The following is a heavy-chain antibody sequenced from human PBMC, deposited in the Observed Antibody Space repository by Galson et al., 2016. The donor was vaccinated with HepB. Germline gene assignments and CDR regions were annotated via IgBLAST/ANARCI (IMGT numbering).Heavy chain of an antibody. D-gene: IGHD6-19*01. Sequence: SLRLSCAASGFTFSDYYMSWIRQAPGKGLEWVSYISSSSSYTNYADSVKGRFTISRDNAKNSLYLQMNSLRAEDTAVYYCARGGIAVAGGVDYWGQGTLVTVSS. CDR2: ISSSSSYT. CDR1: GFTFSDYY. CDR3: ARGGIAVAGGVDY. V-gene: IGHV3-11*06. J-gene: IGHJ4*02.